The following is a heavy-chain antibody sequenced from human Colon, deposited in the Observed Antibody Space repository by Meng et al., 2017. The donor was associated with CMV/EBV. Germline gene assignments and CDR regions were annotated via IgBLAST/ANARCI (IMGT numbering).Heavy chain of an antibody. CDR1: GYSFTSYW. CDR2: VHPADSEI. CDR3: ARQNKWELLRAFDS. D-gene: IGHD1-26*01. V-gene: IGHV5-51*01. J-gene: IGHJ4*02. Sequence: SGYSFTSYWFAWVRQMPGKGLEWMGIVHPADSEITYSPSFQGQINISVDKSMNSAYLSWSSLKASDTAIYYCARQNKWELLRAFDSWGQGTLVTVSS.